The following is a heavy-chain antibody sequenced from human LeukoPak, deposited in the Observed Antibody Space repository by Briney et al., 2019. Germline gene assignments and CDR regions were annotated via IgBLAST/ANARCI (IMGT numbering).Heavy chain of an antibody. J-gene: IGHJ6*03. CDR1: GFTFSSYG. D-gene: IGHD4-17*01. CDR2: IRYDGSNK. CDR3: ARGSDAYGIYYYYYMDV. Sequence: PGGSLRLSCAASGFTFSSYGMHWVRQAPGKGLEWVAFIRYDGSNKYYADSVKGRFTISRDNSKNTLYLQMGSLRAEDMAVYYCARGSDAYGIYYYYYMDVWGKGTTVTISS. V-gene: IGHV3-30*02.